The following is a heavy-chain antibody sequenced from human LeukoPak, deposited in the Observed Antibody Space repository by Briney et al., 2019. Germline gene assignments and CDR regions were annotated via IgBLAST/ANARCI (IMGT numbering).Heavy chain of an antibody. J-gene: IGHJ4*02. CDR1: RLRFSHHD. CDR2: MSSNGNSI. D-gene: IGHD5-18*01. V-gene: IGHV3-11*01. CDR3: AKGGIRYGYWFDN. Sequence: GGSQTLPCAPTRLRFSHHDEICTPRSPGKALEWFSYMSSNGNSILYADPVKGRFTISRDHAKNSPSLQLNSLRAEDTAVYYCAKGGIRYGYWFDNWGQGTLVTVSS.